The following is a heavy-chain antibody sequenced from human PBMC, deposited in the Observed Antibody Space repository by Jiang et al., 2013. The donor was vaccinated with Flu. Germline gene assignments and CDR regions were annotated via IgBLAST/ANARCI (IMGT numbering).Heavy chain of an antibody. CDR3: ARGILGVGFDP. CDR1: GDSISNNSAA. V-gene: IGHV6-1*01. CDR2: TYYRSKWYN. Sequence: QTLSLTCAISGDSISNNSAARNWIRQSPSRGLEWLGRTYYRSKWYNDYAVSVKSRITINRDTSKNQFSLQLNSVTPEDTAVYYCARGILGVGFDPWGQGTLVTVSS. J-gene: IGHJ5*02. D-gene: IGHD3-16*01.